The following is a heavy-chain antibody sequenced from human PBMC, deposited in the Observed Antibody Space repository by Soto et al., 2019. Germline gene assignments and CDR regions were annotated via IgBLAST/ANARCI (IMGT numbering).Heavy chain of an antibody. CDR3: XXXRLXXXXXXLLGYFDY. D-gene: IGHD3-10*01. CDR1: GFTFSRHT. Sequence: QVQLEESGGGVVQPGRSLRLSCAASGFTFSRHTMHWVRQAPGKGLEWVASISYDGSNKYYADSVKGRFTISRDNSKXXXXXXXXXXXXXXXXXXXXXXXRLXXXXXXLLGYFDYWGQGTLVTVSS. CDR2: ISYDGSNK. J-gene: IGHJ4*02. V-gene: IGHV3-30*04.